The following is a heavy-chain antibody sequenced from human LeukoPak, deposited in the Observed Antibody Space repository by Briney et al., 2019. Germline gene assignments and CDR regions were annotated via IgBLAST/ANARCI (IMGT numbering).Heavy chain of an antibody. Sequence: SETLSLTCAVYGGSFSGYYWSWIRQPPGKGLEWIGEINHSGSTNYNPSLKSRVTISVDTSKNQFSLKLSSVTAADTAVYYCATLYGSGSYYNLGYWGQGTLVTVSS. CDR3: ATLYGSGSYYNLGY. CDR2: INHSGST. D-gene: IGHD3-10*01. CDR1: GGSFSGYY. J-gene: IGHJ4*02. V-gene: IGHV4-34*01.